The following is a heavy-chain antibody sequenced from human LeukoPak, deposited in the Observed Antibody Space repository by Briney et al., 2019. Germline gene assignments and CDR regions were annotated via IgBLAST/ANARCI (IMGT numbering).Heavy chain of an antibody. CDR3: ARGRADSIAAGD. Sequence: ASVKVSCKASGYTFTSYDINWVRQATGQGLEWMGWMNPNSGNTGYAQKFQGRVTMTRNTSISTAYMELSSLRSEDTAVYYCARGRADSIAAGDWGQGTLVAVSS. J-gene: IGHJ4*02. CDR2: MNPNSGNT. D-gene: IGHD6-13*01. CDR1: GYTFTSYD. V-gene: IGHV1-8*01.